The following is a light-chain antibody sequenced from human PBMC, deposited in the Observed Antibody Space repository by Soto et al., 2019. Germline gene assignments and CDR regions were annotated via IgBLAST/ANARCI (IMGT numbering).Light chain of an antibody. J-gene: IGKJ1*01. V-gene: IGKV1-5*01. CDR1: QSISSW. CDR2: DAS. CDR3: QQYNSRET. Sequence: DIQMTQSPSTLSASVGDRVTITCRASQSISSWLAWYQQKPGKAPKLLIYDASSLESGVPSRFSGSGSGTEFTLTISSLQPDDFATYYCQQYNSRETFGQGTKGDIK.